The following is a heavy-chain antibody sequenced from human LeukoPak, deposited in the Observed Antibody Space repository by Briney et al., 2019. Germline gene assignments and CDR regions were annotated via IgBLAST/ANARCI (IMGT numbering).Heavy chain of an antibody. CDR3: ARTLNRVTERFDY. CDR1: GGSFSGYY. CDR2: INHSGST. V-gene: IGHV4-34*01. Sequence: PSETLSLTCAVYGGSFSGYYWSWIRQPPGKGLEWIGEINHSGSTNYNPSLKSRVTISVDTSKNQFSLKLSSVTAADTAVYYCARTLNRVTERFDYWGQGTLVTVSS. D-gene: IGHD4-23*01. J-gene: IGHJ4*02.